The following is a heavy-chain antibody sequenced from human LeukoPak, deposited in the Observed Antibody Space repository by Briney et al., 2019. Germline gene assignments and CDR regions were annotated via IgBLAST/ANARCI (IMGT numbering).Heavy chain of an antibody. CDR2: IYSGGST. V-gene: IGHV3-53*01. CDR1: GFTVSSNY. J-gene: IGHJ4*02. CDR3: ARVASGSYYYPFDY. D-gene: IGHD1-26*01. Sequence: GGSLRLSCAASGFTVSSNYMSWVRQAPGKGLEWVSVIYSGGSTYYADSVKGRFTISRDNSKNTLYLQMNSLRAEDTAVYYCARVASGSYYYPFDYWAREPWSPSPQ.